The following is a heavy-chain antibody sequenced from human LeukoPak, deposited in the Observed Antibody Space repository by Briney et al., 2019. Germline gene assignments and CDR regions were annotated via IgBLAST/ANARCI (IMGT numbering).Heavy chain of an antibody. CDR3: ARDRVTVAEGFDY. CDR1: GYTFTDYY. D-gene: IGHD4-23*01. V-gene: IGHV1-2*02. Sequence: ASVKVSCKASGYTFTDYYMHWVRQAPGQGLEWMGWINPNSGGANYAQKFQGRVTMTRDTSISTAYMELSRLRSDDTAVYYCARDRVTVAEGFDYWGQGTLVTVSS. J-gene: IGHJ4*02. CDR2: INPNSGGA.